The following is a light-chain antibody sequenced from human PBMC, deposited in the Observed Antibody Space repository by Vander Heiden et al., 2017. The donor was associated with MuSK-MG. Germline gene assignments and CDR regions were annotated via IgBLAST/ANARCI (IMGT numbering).Light chain of an antibody. CDR3: QGRSAWRIT. Sequence: IFLTHSLATLSFSPPERATLSCRPSQSVTTALSWYQLKPGLAPRPRLYDASHGATGIPTRFSGRACATDFTLTSSVLDPEAFAVYYSQGRSAWRITFGLGTRLEIK. V-gene: IGKV3-11*01. CDR1: QSVTTA. J-gene: IGKJ5*01. CDR2: DAS.